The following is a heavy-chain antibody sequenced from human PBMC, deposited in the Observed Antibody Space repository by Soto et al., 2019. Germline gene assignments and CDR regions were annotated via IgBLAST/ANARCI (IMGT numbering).Heavy chain of an antibody. CDR2: VIPIFGTA. CDR3: ARNGLGYCSSTSCSQYGMDV. V-gene: IGHV1-69*01. Sequence: QVQLVQSGAEVKKPGSSVKVSCKASGGTFSNYAIYWVRQAPGQGREWMGGVIPIFGTAKSAQKFQGRVTITADESTRTAYMELSSLRSEDTAVYYCARNGLGYCSSTSCSQYGMDVWGQGTTVTVSS. D-gene: IGHD2-2*01. J-gene: IGHJ6*02. CDR1: GGTFSNYA.